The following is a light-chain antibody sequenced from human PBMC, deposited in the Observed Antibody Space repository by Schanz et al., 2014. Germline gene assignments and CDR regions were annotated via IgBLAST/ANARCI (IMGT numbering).Light chain of an antibody. J-gene: IGKJ2*01. V-gene: IGKV3-11*01. CDR3: KQRSNWWGYT. Sequence: EIVLTQSPATLSLSPGERATLSCRASQSVSSYLAWYQQKPGQAPRLLIYDASNRATGIPARFSGSGSGTDFTLTISSLEPEDFAVYYCKQRSNWWGYTFGQGTKLEIK. CDR2: DAS. CDR1: QSVSSY.